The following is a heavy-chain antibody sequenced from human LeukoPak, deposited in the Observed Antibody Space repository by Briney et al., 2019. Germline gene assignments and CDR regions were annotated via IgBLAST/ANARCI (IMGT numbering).Heavy chain of an antibody. J-gene: IGHJ6*02. CDR1: GGSIRGGDYY. V-gene: IGHV4-30-4*08. CDR3: ARSTEAARPCSLGMDV. CDR2: IYYSRST. D-gene: IGHD6-6*01. Sequence: SQTLSLTCTVSGGSIRGGDYYWSCIRQPPGKGLEWIVKIYYSRSTYSNPSLKSRVTISVDTSKNQFSQKLSSVTAADTAVYYCARSTEAARPCSLGMDVWGQGTTVTVSS.